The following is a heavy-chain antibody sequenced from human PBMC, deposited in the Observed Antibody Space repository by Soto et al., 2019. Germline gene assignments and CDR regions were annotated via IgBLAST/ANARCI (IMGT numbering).Heavy chain of an antibody. CDR2: ISYSGST. J-gene: IGHJ4*02. CDR1: GASISSHY. CDR3: ARHRGSTIHFDY. V-gene: IGHV4-59*08. D-gene: IGHD3-10*01. Sequence: QVQLQESGPGLVKPSETLSLTCTVSGASISSHYWSWIRQPPGRGLEWIGYISYSGSTNYNPSLKSRVTIPADTSKNQFSLKLNSVTAAHTAVFYCARHRGSTIHFDYWGQGTLVTVSS.